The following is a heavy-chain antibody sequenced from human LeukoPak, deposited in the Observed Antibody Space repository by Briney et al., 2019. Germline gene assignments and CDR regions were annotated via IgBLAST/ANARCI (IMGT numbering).Heavy chain of an antibody. D-gene: IGHD3-10*01. V-gene: IGHV1-69*05. CDR2: IIPIFGTA. CDR1: GGTFSSYA. CDR3: ARSSYYGSGSNDY. J-gene: IGHJ4*02. Sequence: SVRVSCKASGGTFSSYAISWVRQAPGQGLEWMGRIIPIFGTANYAQKFQGRVTITTDESTSTAYMELSSLRSEDTAVYYCARSSYYGSGSNDYWGQGTLVTVSS.